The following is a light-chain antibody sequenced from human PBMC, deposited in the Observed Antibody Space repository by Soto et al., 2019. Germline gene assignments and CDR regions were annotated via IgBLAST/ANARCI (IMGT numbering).Light chain of an antibody. CDR2: GAS. CDR1: QNINYY. Sequence: DIQMTQSPSSLSASVGDRVTITCRASQNINYYLNWYQQEPGKAAKLLIYGASNLQSGVPSRFSGSGSGTDFTLTISSXQLEDFATYFCQQTFSTFRSFGGGTKVDIK. CDR3: QQTFSTFRS. V-gene: IGKV1-39*01. J-gene: IGKJ4*01.